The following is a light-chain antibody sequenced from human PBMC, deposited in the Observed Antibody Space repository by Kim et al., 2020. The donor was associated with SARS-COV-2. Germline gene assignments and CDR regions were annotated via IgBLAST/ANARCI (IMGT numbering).Light chain of an antibody. CDR3: QSYDSSLSAPYV. CDR1: SSNIGAGYD. CDR2: GNS. J-gene: IGLJ1*01. Sequence: LTISCTGSSSNIGAGYDVHWYQQLPGTAPKLLIYGNSNRPSGVPDRFSDSKSGTSASLAITGLQAEDEADYYCQSYDSSLSAPYVFGTGTKVTVL. V-gene: IGLV1-40*01.